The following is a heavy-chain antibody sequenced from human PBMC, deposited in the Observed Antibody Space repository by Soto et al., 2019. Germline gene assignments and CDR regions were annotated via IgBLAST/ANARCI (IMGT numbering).Heavy chain of an antibody. CDR3: ARGRYGAGRRIYAFDI. V-gene: IGHV3-64*01. J-gene: IGHJ3*02. D-gene: IGHD3-10*01. CDR1: GFTFSSYA. CDR2: ISSNGGST. Sequence: EVQLVESGGGLVQPGGSLRLSCAASGFTFSSYAMHWVRQAPGKGLEYVSAISSNGGSTYYANSVKGGFTISRDNSKNTLYLQMGGLRAEDMAVYYCARGRYGAGRRIYAFDIWGQGTMVTVSS.